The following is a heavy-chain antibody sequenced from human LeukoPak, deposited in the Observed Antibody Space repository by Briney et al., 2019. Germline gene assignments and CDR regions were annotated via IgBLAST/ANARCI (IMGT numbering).Heavy chain of an antibody. Sequence: PSETLSLTCTVSGGSISSYYWSWIRQPPGKGLEWIGYIYYSGSTNYNPPLKSRVTISVDTSKNQFSLKLSSVTAADTAVYCRARVGNYGQYYFDYWGQGTLVTVSS. D-gene: IGHD4-17*01. CDR1: GGSISSYY. CDR2: IYYSGST. J-gene: IGHJ4*02. V-gene: IGHV4-59*01. CDR3: ARVGNYGQYYFDY.